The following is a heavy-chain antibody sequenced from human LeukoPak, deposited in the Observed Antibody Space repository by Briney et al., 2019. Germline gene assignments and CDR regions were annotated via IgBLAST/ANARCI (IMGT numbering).Heavy chain of an antibody. Sequence: SETLSLTCAVYGGSFSGYYWSWIRQSPGKGLEWIGEINRPGITKYNPSLESRVTISLDTSKNQFSLKLTSATAADTAMYYCARSEDCGSSSCYWFGPWGQGTLVTVSS. D-gene: IGHD2-2*01. CDR3: ARSEDCGSSSCYWFGP. V-gene: IGHV4-34*01. J-gene: IGHJ5*02. CDR2: INRPGIT. CDR1: GGSFSGYY.